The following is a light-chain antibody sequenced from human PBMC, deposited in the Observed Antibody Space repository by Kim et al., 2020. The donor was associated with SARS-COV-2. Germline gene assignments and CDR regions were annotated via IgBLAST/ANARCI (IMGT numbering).Light chain of an antibody. CDR2: GVT. CDR1: SSNVGAYNH. CDR3: CSYAGTSSRV. Sequence: QSALTQPRSVSGSPGQSVTISCTGTSSNVGAYNHVSWYQQYPGKAPKLIIHGVTKRPSGVPDRFSGSKSGNTASLTISGLLAEDEADYYCCSYAGTSSRVFGTVTKVTVL. J-gene: IGLJ1*01. V-gene: IGLV2-11*01.